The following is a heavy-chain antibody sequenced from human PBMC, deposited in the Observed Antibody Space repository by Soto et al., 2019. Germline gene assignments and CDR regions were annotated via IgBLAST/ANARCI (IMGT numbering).Heavy chain of an antibody. CDR3: AREGIAAATYYFDY. J-gene: IGHJ4*02. D-gene: IGHD6-13*01. CDR2: IYYSGST. V-gene: IGHV4-59*12. CDR1: GGSISSYY. Sequence: SETLSLTCTVSGGSISSYYWRWVRQPPGKGLEWIGYIYYSGSTNYNPSLKSRVTISVDTSKNQFSLKLSSVTAADTAVYYCAREGIAAATYYFDYWGQGTLVSVSS.